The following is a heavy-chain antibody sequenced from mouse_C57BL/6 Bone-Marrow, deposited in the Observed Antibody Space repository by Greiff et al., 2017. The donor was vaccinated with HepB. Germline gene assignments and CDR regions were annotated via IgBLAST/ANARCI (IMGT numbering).Heavy chain of an antibody. CDR1: GFTFSSYG. CDR2: ISSGGSYT. Sequence: EVHLVESGGDLVKPGGSLKLSCAASGFTFSSYGMSWVRQTPDKRLEWVATISSGGSYTYYPDSVKGRFTISRDNAKNTLYLQMSSLKSEDTAMYYCARHHFAYWGQGTLVTVSA. V-gene: IGHV5-6*01. J-gene: IGHJ3*01. CDR3: ARHHFAY.